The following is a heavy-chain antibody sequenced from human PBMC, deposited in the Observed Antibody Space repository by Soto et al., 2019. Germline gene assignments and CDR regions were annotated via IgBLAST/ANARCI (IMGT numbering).Heavy chain of an antibody. CDR3: AKDTR. CDR2: ISYDGSNK. J-gene: IGHJ4*02. CDR1: GFTFSSYG. D-gene: IGHD1-26*01. V-gene: IGHV3-30*18. Sequence: QVQLVESGGGVVQPGRSLRLSCAASGFTFSSYGMHRVRQAPGKGLEWVAVISYDGSNKYYADSVKGRFTISRDNSKNTLYLQMNSLRAEDTAVYYCAKDTRWGQGTLVTVSS.